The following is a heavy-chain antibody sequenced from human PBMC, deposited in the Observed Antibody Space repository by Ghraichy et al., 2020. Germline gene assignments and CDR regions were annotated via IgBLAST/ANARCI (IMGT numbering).Heavy chain of an antibody. V-gene: IGHV4-39*01. Sequence: SQTLSLTCTVSGGSISIANYYWGWIRQSPGPGLEWIGSTSYSGHTFLNPSLKSRVTLSVDTSRNQFSLKVTSVTAAATAGYYCSRLSATTDIDYWGQETLVTVSS. D-gene: IGHD1-1*01. CDR2: TSYSGHT. CDR1: GGSISIANYY. J-gene: IGHJ4*02. CDR3: SRLSATTDIDY.